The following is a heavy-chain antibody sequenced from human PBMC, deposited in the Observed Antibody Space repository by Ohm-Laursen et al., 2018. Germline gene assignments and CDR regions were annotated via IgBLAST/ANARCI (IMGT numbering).Heavy chain of an antibody. Sequence: SLRLSCAASGFTFSSYAMSWVRQAPGKGLEWVSTISAIVGATHYADSVKGRLTISRDNSKNTLYLQMNSLRAEDTAVYYCAKDLEAAGDYWGQGTLVTVSS. CDR3: AKDLEAAGDY. CDR1: GFTFSSYA. CDR2: ISAIVGAT. V-gene: IGHV3-23*01. J-gene: IGHJ4*02. D-gene: IGHD6-25*01.